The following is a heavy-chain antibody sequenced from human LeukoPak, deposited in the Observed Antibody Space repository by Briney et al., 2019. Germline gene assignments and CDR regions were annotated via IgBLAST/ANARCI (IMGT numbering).Heavy chain of an antibody. D-gene: IGHD2-2*01. CDR2: MNPNSGNT. Sequence: ASVKVSCKASGYTFTSYDINWVRQATGQGLEWMGWMNPNSGNTGYAQKFQGRVTMTRNTSISTAYMELSSLRSEDTAVYYCATGEWRGRLGYCSSTSCYEDYWGQGTLVTVSS. J-gene: IGHJ4*02. CDR1: GYTFTSYD. V-gene: IGHV1-8*01. CDR3: ATGEWRGRLGYCSSTSCYEDY.